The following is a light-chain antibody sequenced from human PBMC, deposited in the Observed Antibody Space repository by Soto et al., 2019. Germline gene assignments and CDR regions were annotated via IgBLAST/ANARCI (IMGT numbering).Light chain of an antibody. CDR1: QDIDSW. V-gene: IGKV1-12*01. CDR3: QRANSFPPYT. J-gene: IGKJ2*01. CDR2: SAS. Sequence: DIQMTQSPSSVSASVGDRVTITCRASQDIDSWLAWYQQKPGKAPKLLIYSASTLQSGVPSRFSGSGSGTDFTLTISSLQHEDFATYFCQRANSFPPYTFGQGTKLEIK.